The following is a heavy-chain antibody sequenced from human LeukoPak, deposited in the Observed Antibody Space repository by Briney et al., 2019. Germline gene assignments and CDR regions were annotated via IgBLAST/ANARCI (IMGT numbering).Heavy chain of an antibody. J-gene: IGHJ4*02. V-gene: IGHV3-48*03. CDR2: ISSSGTTI. CDR3: ASLLPYASGSYYTWEVFDY. Sequence: QAGGSLRLSCAASGFTFSSYEMNWVRQAPGKGLEWVSYISSSGTTIYYADSVKGRFTISRDNAKNSLYLQMNSLRAEDTAVYYCASLLPYASGSYYTWEVFDYWGQGTLVTVSS. CDR1: GFTFSSYE. D-gene: IGHD3-10*01.